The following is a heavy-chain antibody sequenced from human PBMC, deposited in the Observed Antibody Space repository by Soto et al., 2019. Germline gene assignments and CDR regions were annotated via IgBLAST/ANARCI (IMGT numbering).Heavy chain of an antibody. CDR3: ARGVGSGSYYNQYNWFDP. Sequence: QVQLVQSGGEVKKPGASVKVSCKASGYTFTNYGISWVRQAPGQGLEWMGWINVYNGNTKYAQKVQGRDTMTPDTSTSTAYRELRSLRSDDTAVYYCARGVGSGSYYNQYNWFDPWGQGTLVTVSS. J-gene: IGHJ5*02. V-gene: IGHV1-18*01. D-gene: IGHD3-10*01. CDR2: INVYNGNT. CDR1: GYTFTNYG.